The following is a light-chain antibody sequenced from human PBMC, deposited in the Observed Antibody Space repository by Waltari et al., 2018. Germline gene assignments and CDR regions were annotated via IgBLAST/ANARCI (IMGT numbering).Light chain of an antibody. CDR1: MIGTKN. CDR3: QVWVTSIAF. Sequence: SYELTQPVSVSVSLGQTATITCEGNMIGTKNVHWFQQKPGQAPVLVIHGNSNRPSGIPERFSASNSGNTATLTITRAQADDEADFYCQVWVTSIAFFGGGTKLTVL. CDR2: GNS. V-gene: IGLV3-9*01. J-gene: IGLJ2*01.